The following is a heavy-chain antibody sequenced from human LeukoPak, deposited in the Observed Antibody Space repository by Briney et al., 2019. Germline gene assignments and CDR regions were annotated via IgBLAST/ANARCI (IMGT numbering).Heavy chain of an antibody. D-gene: IGHD1-26*01. Sequence: GGSLRLSCAASGFTFSRYAMHWVRQAPGKGLEWVAIISYDGSNKYYADSVKGRFTISRDNAKNSLYLQMNSLRAEDTAVYYCARDNSYYSGSLYYWGQGTLVTVSS. V-gene: IGHV3-30-3*01. CDR3: ARDNSYYSGSLYY. CDR2: ISYDGSNK. CDR1: GFTFSRYA. J-gene: IGHJ4*02.